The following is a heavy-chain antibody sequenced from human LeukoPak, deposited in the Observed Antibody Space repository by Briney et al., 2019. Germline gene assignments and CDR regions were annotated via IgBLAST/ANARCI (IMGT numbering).Heavy chain of an antibody. V-gene: IGHV1-8*03. CDR2: MNPNSGNT. J-gene: IGHJ3*02. Sequence: SVKVSCKASGYTFTSYDINWVRQATGQGLEWMGWMNPNSGNTGYAQKFQGRVTITRNTSTSTAYMELSSLRSEDTAVYYCARGTSYSSGWADAFDIWGQGTMVTVSS. CDR3: ARGTSYSSGWADAFDI. D-gene: IGHD6-19*01. CDR1: GYTFTSYD.